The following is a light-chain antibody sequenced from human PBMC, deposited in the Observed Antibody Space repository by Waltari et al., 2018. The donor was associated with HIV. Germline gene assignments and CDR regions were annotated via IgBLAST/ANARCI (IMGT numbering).Light chain of an antibody. CDR3: ATWDDSLSGVV. Sequence: QSVVTQTPSESGTPGQRVTLSCSGSSANSGRNYVFWYQQLPGTAPRFLIYRDNQRPSGVPDRFSGSKSGTSASLAISGLRSEDEGDYFCATWDDSLSGVVFGGGTKLNVL. V-gene: IGLV1-47*01. CDR2: RDN. CDR1: SANSGRNY. J-gene: IGLJ2*01.